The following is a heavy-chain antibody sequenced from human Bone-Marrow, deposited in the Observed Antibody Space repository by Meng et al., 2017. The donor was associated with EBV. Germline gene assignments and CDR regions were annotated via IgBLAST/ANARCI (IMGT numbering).Heavy chain of an antibody. Sequence: VQLVQAGAAVKKPGSSVQVSCKTSGGTFNSDAISWVRQAPGQGLEWMGGLIPMLGAPNLAQKFQDRVTIIADKSTSTHYMELSSLRSDDTAVYYCASESGRGYTPDYWGRGTLVTVSS. V-gene: IGHV1-69*06. CDR1: GGTFNSDA. CDR2: LIPMLGAP. J-gene: IGHJ4*02. CDR3: ASESGRGYTPDY. D-gene: IGHD3-10*01.